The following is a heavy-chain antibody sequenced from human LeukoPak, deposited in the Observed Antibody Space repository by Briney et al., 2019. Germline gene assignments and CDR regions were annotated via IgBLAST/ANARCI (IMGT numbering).Heavy chain of an antibody. J-gene: IGHJ4*02. V-gene: IGHV4-61*10. D-gene: IGHD3-22*01. Sequence: SETLSLTCSVSGDSIFNSNSYWSWMRQPAGKGLEWIGNIYYRGSTYYNPSLRSRVTISIDTSKNQFSLNLNFVTAADTAVYYCASGARYYYDTTGYYYFTLWGRGALVTVSS. CDR3: ASGARYYYDTTGYYYFTL. CDR2: IYYRGST. CDR1: GDSIFNSNSY.